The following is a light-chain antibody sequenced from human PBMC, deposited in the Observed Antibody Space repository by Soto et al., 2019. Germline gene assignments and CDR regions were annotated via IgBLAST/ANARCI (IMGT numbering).Light chain of an antibody. Sequence: EIVMTQSPATLSVSPGEIATLSCGARQSVSSNLAWYQQKPGQAPRILMYGASSRATGIPDRFSGSGSGTDFTLTISRLEPEDFAVYYCQQYGSLWTFGQGTKVDIK. CDR2: GAS. V-gene: IGKV3-20*01. J-gene: IGKJ1*01. CDR3: QQYGSLWT. CDR1: QSVSSN.